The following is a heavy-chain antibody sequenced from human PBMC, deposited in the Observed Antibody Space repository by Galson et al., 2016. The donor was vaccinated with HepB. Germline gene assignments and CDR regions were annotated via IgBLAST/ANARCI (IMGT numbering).Heavy chain of an antibody. V-gene: IGHV3-23*01. CDR2: FLFRGVRP. CDR3: AKGYGVFDY. Sequence: SLRLSCAASGFPFSTSAMSWVRQAPGKGLEWVSAFLFRGVRPSYADSVKGRFPISRDNATHTGSLQMNSLRAEDTAVYYCAKGYGVFDYWGQGTLVTVSS. J-gene: IGHJ4*02. CDR1: GFPFSTSA. D-gene: IGHD5-18*01.